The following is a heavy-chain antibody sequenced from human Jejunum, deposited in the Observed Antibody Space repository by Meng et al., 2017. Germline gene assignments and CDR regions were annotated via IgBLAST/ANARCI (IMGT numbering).Heavy chain of an antibody. CDR3: AAIRGSFGD. Sequence: GGSLRLSCAVSGFTFSDLFVDWVRQAPGKGLEWVGRIKNRAYSYTTEYGASMKGRFTISRDDSKSSVYLQVNSLKSEDTAVYYCAAIRGSFGDWGQGTLVTVSS. D-gene: IGHD2-2*01. V-gene: IGHV3-72*01. J-gene: IGHJ4*02. CDR1: GFTFSDLF. CDR2: IKNRAYSYTT.